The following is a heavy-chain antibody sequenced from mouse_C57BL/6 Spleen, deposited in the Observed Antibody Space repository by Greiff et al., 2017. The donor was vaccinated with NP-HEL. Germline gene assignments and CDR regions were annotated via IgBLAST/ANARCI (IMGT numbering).Heavy chain of an antibody. V-gene: IGHV1-39*01. D-gene: IGHD1-1*01. CDR1: GYSFTDYN. CDR3: ARTPITTVPYYFDY. Sequence: VQLQQSGPELVKPGASVKISCKASGYSFTDYNMNWVKQSNGKSLEWIGVINPNYGTTSYNQKFKGKATLTVDQSSSTAYMQLNSLTSEDSAVYDSARTPITTVPYYFDYWGQGTTLTVSS. CDR2: INPNYGTT. J-gene: IGHJ2*01.